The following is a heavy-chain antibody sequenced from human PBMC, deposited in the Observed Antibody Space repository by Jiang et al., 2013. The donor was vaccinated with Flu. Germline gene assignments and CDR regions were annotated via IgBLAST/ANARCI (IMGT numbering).Heavy chain of an antibody. CDR3: AKDRTGYSYGLFDY. D-gene: IGHD5-18*01. J-gene: IGHJ4*02. V-gene: IGHV1-69*01. CDR2: IIPIFGTT. CDR1: GGTFSSYA. Sequence: SGAEVKKPGSSVKVSCTASGGTFSSYAVSWVRQAPGQGLEWMGGIIPIFGTTNYAQKFQGRLTITADESADESTSTAYMELSSLRSEDTAVYYCAKDRTGYSYGLFDYWGQGTLVTVSS.